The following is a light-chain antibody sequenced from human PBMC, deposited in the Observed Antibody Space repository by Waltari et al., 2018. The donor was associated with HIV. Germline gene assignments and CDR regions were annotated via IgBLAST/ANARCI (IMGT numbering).Light chain of an antibody. V-gene: IGLV1-40*01. J-gene: IGLJ2*01. CDR2: GNS. CDR1: SSNIGAGYH. CDR3: GSYTGDESPDVV. Sequence: QSVLTQPPSVSGAPGQRVTISCTGSSSNIGAGYHVHWYQQLPGTAPKLLIYGNSNRPSGVPDRFSGSKSGTSASLTVSGLQAEDEADYYCGSYTGDESPDVVFGEGTKLTVL.